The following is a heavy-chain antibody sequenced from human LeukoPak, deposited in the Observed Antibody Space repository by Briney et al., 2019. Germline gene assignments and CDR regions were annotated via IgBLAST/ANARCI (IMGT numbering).Heavy chain of an antibody. CDR3: ARVTLYGESALDY. CDR1: GLTVSSSY. V-gene: IGHV3-53*01. CDR2: IYNDGST. J-gene: IGHJ4*02. D-gene: IGHD4-17*01. Sequence: GGSLRLSCAASGLTVSSSYMSWVRQAPGKGLEWVSIIYNDGSTYYADSVKGRFTISRDNAKNSLYLQMNSLRAEDTAVYYCARVTLYGESALDYWGQGTLVTVSS.